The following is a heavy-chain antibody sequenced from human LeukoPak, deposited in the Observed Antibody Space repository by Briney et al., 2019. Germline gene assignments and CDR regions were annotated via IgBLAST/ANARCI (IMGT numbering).Heavy chain of an antibody. D-gene: IGHD3-22*01. CDR1: GGSISSGGYY. Sequence: SETLSLICTVSGGSISSGGYYWSWIRQPPGKGLEWIGYIYHSGSTYYNPSLKSRVTISVDRSKNQFSLRLSSVTAADTAVYYCARARITMIVDYWGQGTLVTVSS. CDR2: IYHSGST. J-gene: IGHJ4*02. CDR3: ARARITMIVDY. V-gene: IGHV4-30-2*01.